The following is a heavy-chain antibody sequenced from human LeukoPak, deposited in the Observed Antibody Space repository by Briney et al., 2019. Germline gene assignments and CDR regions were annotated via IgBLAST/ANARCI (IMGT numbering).Heavy chain of an antibody. CDR2: ISNSGGST. CDR3: AGSGSYYYFDY. V-gene: IGHV3-23*01. J-gene: IGHJ4*02. CDR1: GFTFSSYV. Sequence: GGSLRLSCAASGFTFSSYVMSWVRQAPGKGLEWVSSISNSGGSTYYADSVKGRFTISRDNSKNTLYLQMNSLRAEDTAVYYCAGSGSYYYFDYWGQGTLVTVSS. D-gene: IGHD1-26*01.